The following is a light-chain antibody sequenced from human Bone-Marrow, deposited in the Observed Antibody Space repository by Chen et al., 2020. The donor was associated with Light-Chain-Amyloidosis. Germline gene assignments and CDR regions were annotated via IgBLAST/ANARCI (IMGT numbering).Light chain of an antibody. Sequence: SYVLTQPSSVSVAPGQTATIACGGNNIGSTSVHLYQQTQGQASLLVGYADSDRPSGIPERVSVCKSWNTATLTISRVEAVDEADYYCQVWDRRSDRLLFGGVTKLSVL. J-gene: IGLJ3*02. CDR1: NIGSTS. CDR2: ADS. CDR3: QVWDRRSDRLL. V-gene: IGLV3-21*02.